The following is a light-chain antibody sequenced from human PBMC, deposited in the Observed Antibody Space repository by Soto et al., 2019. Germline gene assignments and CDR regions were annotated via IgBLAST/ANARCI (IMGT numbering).Light chain of an antibody. Sequence: QSALTQPASVSGSPGQSITISCTGTSSDVGGYNYVSWYQQHPGKAPKLMIYDVSNRPSGVSNRFSGSKSGNTASLTISGLQAEDEADYYCSSYTSSSPPLDVFGTGTKLTAL. J-gene: IGLJ1*01. CDR1: SSDVGGYNY. CDR2: DVS. V-gene: IGLV2-14*01. CDR3: SSYTSSSPPLDV.